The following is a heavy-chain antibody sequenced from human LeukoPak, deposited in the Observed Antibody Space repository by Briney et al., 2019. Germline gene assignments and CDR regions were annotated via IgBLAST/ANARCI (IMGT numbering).Heavy chain of an antibody. CDR1: GLTFSSSW. V-gene: IGHV3-7*01. CDR3: ARGLAYSRLDY. J-gene: IGHJ4*02. D-gene: IGHD5-18*01. CDR2: INPEGSEK. Sequence: GGSLRLSCAVSGLTFSSSWMDWVRQAPGKGLEWVASINPEGSEKYSADSVKGRFTISRDNAKNSLYLQMDSLRVEDTAFYYCARGLAYSRLDYWGQGMLVTVSS.